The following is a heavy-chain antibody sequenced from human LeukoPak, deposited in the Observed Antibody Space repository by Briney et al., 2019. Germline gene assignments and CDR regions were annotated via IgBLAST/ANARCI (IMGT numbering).Heavy chain of an antibody. CDR3: ARDNTAMVNYYYMDV. CDR1: GGTFSSYA. V-gene: IGHV1-69*13. J-gene: IGHJ6*03. CDR2: IIPIFGTA. Sequence: ASVKVSCKASGGTFSSYAISWVRQAPGQGLEWMGGIIPIFGTANYAQKFQGRVTITADESTSTAYMELSSLRSEDTAVYYCARDNTAMVNYYYMDVWGKGTTVTVSS. D-gene: IGHD5-18*01.